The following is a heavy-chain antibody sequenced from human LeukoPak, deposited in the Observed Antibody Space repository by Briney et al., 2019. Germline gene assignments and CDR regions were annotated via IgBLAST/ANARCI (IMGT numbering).Heavy chain of an antibody. Sequence: ASVKVSRKASGYTFTSYYMHWVRQAPGQGLEWMGWINPNSGGTNYAQKFQGRVTMTRDTSISTAYMELSRLRSDDTAVYYCARVSSSSWYDFQHWGQGTLVTVSS. CDR3: ARVSSSSWYDFQH. CDR1: GYTFTSYY. V-gene: IGHV1-2*02. J-gene: IGHJ1*01. CDR2: INPNSGGT. D-gene: IGHD6-13*01.